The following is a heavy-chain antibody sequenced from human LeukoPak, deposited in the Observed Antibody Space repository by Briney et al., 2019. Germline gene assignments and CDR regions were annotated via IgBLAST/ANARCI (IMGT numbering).Heavy chain of an antibody. J-gene: IGHJ4*02. CDR2: LNEDGTVK. Sequence: PGGSLRLSCAASGFSFTTNWMHWVRRTPGKRLEWVAELNEDGTVKYYVDSVKGRFTISRDNAKNSLYLQMNRLRAEDTGVYFCANVPRSTVSYWGRGTLVTVSS. D-gene: IGHD2-15*01. V-gene: IGHV3-7*01. CDR3: ANVPRSTVSY. CDR1: GFSFTTNW.